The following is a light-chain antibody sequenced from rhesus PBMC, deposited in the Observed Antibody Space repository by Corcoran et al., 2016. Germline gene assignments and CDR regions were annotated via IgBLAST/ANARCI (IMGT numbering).Light chain of an antibody. CDR2: GAS. CDR1: QSVSSS. V-gene: IGKV3-42*03. J-gene: IGKJ4*01. CDR3: QQYSNWPLT. Sequence: EIVLTQSPATLSLSPGERATLSCRASQSVSSSLAWYQQKPAPAHRLLIYGASSRAPGIPVRFRGSGSGTDYTLPIIILGPSDFAVYYCQQYSNWPLTFGGGTKVEIK.